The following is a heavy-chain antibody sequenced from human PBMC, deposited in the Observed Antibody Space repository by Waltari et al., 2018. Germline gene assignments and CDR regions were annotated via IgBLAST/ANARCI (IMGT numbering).Heavy chain of an antibody. D-gene: IGHD6-13*01. CDR2: IIPIFGTA. V-gene: IGHV1-69*05. CDR1: GGTFSSYA. CDR3: ASAGDSSSPKRTDAFDI. Sequence: QVQLVQSGAEVKKPGASVKVSCKASGGTFSSYAISWVRQAPGQGLEWMGGIIPIFGTANYAQKFQGRVTITTDESTSTAYMELSSLRSEDTAVYYCASAGDSSSPKRTDAFDIWGQGTMVTVSS. J-gene: IGHJ3*02.